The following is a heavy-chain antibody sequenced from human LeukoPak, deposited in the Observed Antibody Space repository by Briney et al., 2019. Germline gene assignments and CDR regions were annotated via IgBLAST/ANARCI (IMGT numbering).Heavy chain of an antibody. CDR2: ISWNSGSI. CDR3: AKAPRGGAKYGMDV. J-gene: IGHJ6*02. CDR1: GFTFDDYA. Sequence: GGSLRLSCAASGFTFDDYAMHWVRQAPGKGLEWVSGISWNSGSIGYADSVKGRFTISRDNAKNSLYLQMNSLRAEDTALYYCAKAPRGGAKYGMDVWGQGTTVTVSS. D-gene: IGHD3-10*01. V-gene: IGHV3-9*01.